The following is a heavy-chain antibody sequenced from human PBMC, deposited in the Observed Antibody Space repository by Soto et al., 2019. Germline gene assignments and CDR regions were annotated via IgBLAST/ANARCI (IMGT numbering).Heavy chain of an antibody. CDR2: IGTAGDT. CDR1: GFTFSSYD. J-gene: IGHJ4*02. CDR3: ARVRVSSGWYLVDY. V-gene: IGHV3-13*01. Sequence: GGSLRLSCAASGFTFSSYDMHWVRQATGKGLEWVSAIGTAGDTYYPGSVKGRFTISRENAKNSLYLQMNSLRAGDTAVYYCARVRVSSGWYLVDYWGQGTLATVSS. D-gene: IGHD6-19*01.